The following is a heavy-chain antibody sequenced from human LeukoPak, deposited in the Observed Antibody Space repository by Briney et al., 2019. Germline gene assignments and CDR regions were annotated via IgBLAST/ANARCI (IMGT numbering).Heavy chain of an antibody. V-gene: IGHV5-51*01. CDR2: IYPGDSDT. J-gene: IGHJ3*02. D-gene: IGHD2-15*01. CDR1: GYTYTNYW. CDR3: ARRGYCSGGSCFSNVFYI. Sequence: KNGESLKISCKGSGYTYTNYWIAWVRQMPGKGLEWMGIIYPGDSDTRYSPSLQGQVTISADKSINTACLQWSSLKASDTAMYYCARRGYCSGGSCFSNVFYIWGQGTMVTVSS.